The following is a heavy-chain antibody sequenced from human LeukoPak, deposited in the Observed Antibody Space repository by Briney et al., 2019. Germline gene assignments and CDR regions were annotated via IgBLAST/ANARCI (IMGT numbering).Heavy chain of an antibody. J-gene: IGHJ5*02. CDR2: ISAYNGNT. CDR1: GYTFTSYG. CDR3: ARFNRRSNEYDILTGFPFDP. V-gene: IGHV1-18*04. Sequence: ASVKVSCKASGYTFTSYGISWVRQAPGQGLEWMGWISAYNGNTNYAQKLQGRVTITTDTSTSTAYMELRSLRSDDTAVYYCARFNRRSNEYDILTGFPFDPWGQGTLVTVSS. D-gene: IGHD3-9*01.